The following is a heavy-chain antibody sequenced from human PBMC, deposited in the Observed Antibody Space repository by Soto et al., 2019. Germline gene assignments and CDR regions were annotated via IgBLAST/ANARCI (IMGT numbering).Heavy chain of an antibody. CDR3: ARQDYYYGSGSYYKGDFDP. D-gene: IGHD3-10*01. Sequence: SETLSLTCTVSGGSISSYYWSWIRQPPGKGLEWIGYIYYSGSTNSNPSLKSRVTISVDTSKNQISLKLSSVTAADTAVYYCARQDYYYGSGSYYKGDFDPWGQGTLVTVSS. J-gene: IGHJ5*02. CDR1: GGSISSYY. CDR2: IYYSGST. V-gene: IGHV4-59*08.